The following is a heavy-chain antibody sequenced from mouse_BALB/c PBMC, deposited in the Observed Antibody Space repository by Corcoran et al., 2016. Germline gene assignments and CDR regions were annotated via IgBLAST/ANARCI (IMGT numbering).Heavy chain of an antibody. CDR3: ARGDYYGSSWYVDV. CDR1: GYTFTSYV. D-gene: IGHD1-1*01. Sequence: EVQLQQSGPELVKPGASVKMSCKASGYTFTSYVMHWVKQKPGQGLEWIGYINPYNDGTKYNEKFKGKATLTSDKSSSTAAMELSRLTSEDAAVYYWARGDYYGSSWYVDVWGAGTTVTVSS. J-gene: IGHJ1*01. V-gene: IGHV1S136*01. CDR2: INPYNDGT.